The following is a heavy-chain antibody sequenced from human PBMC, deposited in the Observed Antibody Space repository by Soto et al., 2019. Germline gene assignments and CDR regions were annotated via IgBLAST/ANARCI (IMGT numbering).Heavy chain of an antibody. J-gene: IGHJ6*02. D-gene: IGHD3-3*01. CDR3: ARGDSYDFWSGYYKVGSYYGMDV. CDR2: ISAYNGNT. CDR1: GYTFTSYG. V-gene: IGHV1-18*01. Sequence: ASVKVSCKASGYTFTSYGISWVRQAPGQGLEWMGWISAYNGNTNYAQKLQGRVTMTTDTSTSTAYMVLRSLRSDDTAVYYCARGDSYDFWSGYYKVGSYYGMDVWGQGTTVTVSS.